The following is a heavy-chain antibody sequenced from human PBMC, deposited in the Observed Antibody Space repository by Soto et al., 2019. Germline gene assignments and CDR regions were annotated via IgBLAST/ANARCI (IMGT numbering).Heavy chain of an antibody. CDR1: GFIFSTYA. D-gene: IGHD4-17*01. J-gene: IGHJ3*02. Sequence: PGGSLRLSCTASGFIFSTYAMNWVRQAPGEGLEWVSAISSSGGTTFYAESVRGRFTISRDNSVNTLYLQMSSLRTEDTAVYYCAHPRGYGVFDAVDIWGQGTMVTV. V-gene: IGHV3-23*01. CDR3: AHPRGYGVFDAVDI. CDR2: ISSSGGTT.